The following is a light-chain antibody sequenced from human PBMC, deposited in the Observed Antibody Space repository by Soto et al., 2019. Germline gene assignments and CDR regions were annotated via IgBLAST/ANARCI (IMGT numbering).Light chain of an antibody. CDR2: DAS. V-gene: IGKV3-20*01. CDR3: QQYEKSTLT. Sequence: EIVLTQSPSTLSLSPGDRATLSCRASQSLSRYFLAWYQQKPGQAPRLLIYDASNRATGVPDRFSGSGSGTDFTLTISRLESEDFAVYHCQQYEKSTLTVGGGTKVDIK. CDR1: QSLSRYF. J-gene: IGKJ4*01.